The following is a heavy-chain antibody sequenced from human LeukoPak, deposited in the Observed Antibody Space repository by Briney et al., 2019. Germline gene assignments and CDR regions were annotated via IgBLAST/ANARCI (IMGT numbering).Heavy chain of an antibody. V-gene: IGHV1-46*01. CDR1: GYTFTSYY. CDR3: ARSRGVGWNNNWFDP. J-gene: IGHJ5*02. Sequence: GASVTVSCKASGYTFTSYYMHWVRQAPGQGLEWMGIINPSGGSTSYAQKFQGRVTMTRDTSTSTVYMELSSLRSEDTAVYYCARSRGVGWNNNWFDPWGQGTLVTVSS. D-gene: IGHD3-10*01. CDR2: INPSGGST.